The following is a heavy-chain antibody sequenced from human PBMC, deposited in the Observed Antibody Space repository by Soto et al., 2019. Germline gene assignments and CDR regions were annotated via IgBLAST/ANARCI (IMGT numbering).Heavy chain of an antibody. CDR1: GGTFSSYA. CDR3: ARCIQQDYYYGMDV. V-gene: IGHV1-18*01. Sequence: ASVKVSCKASGGTFSSYAISWVRQAPGQGLEWMGGISADNSNTKYAQKFRGRVTMTTDTSTSTVYMELRNLRSDDTAVYYCARCIQQDYYYGMDVWGQGTPVTAP. CDR2: ISADNSNT. D-gene: IGHD5-18*01. J-gene: IGHJ6*02.